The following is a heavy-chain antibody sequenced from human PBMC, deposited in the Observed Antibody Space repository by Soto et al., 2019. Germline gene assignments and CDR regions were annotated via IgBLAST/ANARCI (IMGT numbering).Heavy chain of an antibody. CDR3: ARDGGHGSGSYYYYYGMDV. CDR2: IWYDGSNK. J-gene: IGHJ6*02. V-gene: IGHV3-33*01. CDR1: GFTFSSYG. Sequence: GESLKISCAASGFTFSSYGMHWVRQAPGKGLEWVAVIWYDGSNKYYADSVKGRFTISRDNSKNTLYLQMNSLRAEDTAVYYCARDGGHGSGSYYYYYGMDVWGQGTTVTVSS. D-gene: IGHD3-10*01.